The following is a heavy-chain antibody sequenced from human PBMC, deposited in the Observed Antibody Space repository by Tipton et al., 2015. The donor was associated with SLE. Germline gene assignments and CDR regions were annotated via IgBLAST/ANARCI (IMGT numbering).Heavy chain of an antibody. CDR2: IRYDGSNK. CDR3: ARDSSSRGWQASPWYFDL. CDR1: GFTFSSYG. V-gene: IGHV3-30*02. D-gene: IGHD6-6*01. Sequence: SLRLSCAASGFTFSSYGMHWVRQAPGKGLEWVAFIRYDGSNKYYADSVKGRFTISRDNSKNTLYLQMNSLRAEDTAVYYCARDSSSRGWQASPWYFDLWGRGTLVTVSS. J-gene: IGHJ2*01.